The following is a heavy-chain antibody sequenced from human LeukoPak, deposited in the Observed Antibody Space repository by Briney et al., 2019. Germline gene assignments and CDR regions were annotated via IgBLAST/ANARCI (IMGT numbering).Heavy chain of an antibody. CDR3: AKRVSGSPYYFDY. CDR2: VSYSGANT. D-gene: IGHD3-10*01. J-gene: IGHJ4*02. Sequence: GGSLRLSCAASGFTFTSYAMSGVRQAPGKGLEGVSTVSYSGANTYYADSVKGRFTISRDNSKNPLYLQMISLRAEDTAVYYCAKRVSGSPYYFDYWGQGTLVTVSS. V-gene: IGHV3-23*01. CDR1: GFTFTSYA.